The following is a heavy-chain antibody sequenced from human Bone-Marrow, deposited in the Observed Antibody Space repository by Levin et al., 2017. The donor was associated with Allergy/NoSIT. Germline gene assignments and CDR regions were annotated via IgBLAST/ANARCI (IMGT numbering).Heavy chain of an antibody. CDR2: VGRAGRSS. D-gene: IGHD3-16*01. V-gene: IGHV3-23*01. J-gene: IGHJ6*02. CDR3: AKTGGVDTDRRDYYGMDV. Sequence: PGGSLRLSCAASGFTSYAMNWVRQAPGKGLEWVSTVGRAGRSSFYADSVKVRFTISRDNSGNTVYLQMNSLRAEDTAVYFCAKTGGVDTDRRDYYGMDVWGQGTTVTVSS. CDR1: GFTSYA.